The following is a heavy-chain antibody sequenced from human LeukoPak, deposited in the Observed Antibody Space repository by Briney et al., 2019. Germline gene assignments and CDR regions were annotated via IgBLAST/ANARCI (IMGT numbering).Heavy chain of an antibody. CDR3: AREESGVYNWFDP. CDR2: INPNSGGT. J-gene: IGHJ5*02. Sequence: GAAVKETRLSSGYTFPDYYIHGVRQPPGQGLEWMGWINPNSGGTNYEQKFQGRVTMTRDTSISTAYMELSRLRSDDTAVYYCAREESGVYNWFDPWGQGTLVTVSS. V-gene: IGHV1-2*02. CDR1: GYTFPDYY. D-gene: IGHD2-8*01.